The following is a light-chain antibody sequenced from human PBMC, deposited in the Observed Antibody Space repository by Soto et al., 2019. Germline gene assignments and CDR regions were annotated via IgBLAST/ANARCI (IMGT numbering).Light chain of an antibody. CDR2: AAF. CDR3: QQRYNSPPWT. CDR1: QSISSY. Sequence: DIQVTQSPSSLSAAVGERVTITCRASQSISSYLNWYQQKPGKAPKLLISAAFSLQSGVPSRFSGSGSCTELTITISSLQLEDFATYYCQQRYNSPPWTLGQGTKVEMK. V-gene: IGKV1-39*01. J-gene: IGKJ1*01.